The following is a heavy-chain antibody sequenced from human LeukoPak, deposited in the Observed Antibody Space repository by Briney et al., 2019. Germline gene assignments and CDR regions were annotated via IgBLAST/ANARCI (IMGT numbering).Heavy chain of an antibody. V-gene: IGHV4-59*12. CDR1: GGSISSYY. Sequence: SETLSLTCTVSGGSISSYYWSWIRQPPGKGLEWIGYIYYSGSTNYNPSLKSRVTMSVDTSKSQFSLKLSSVTVADTAVYYCARDHYYYDSSGFYYFDYWGQGTLVTVSS. D-gene: IGHD3-22*01. J-gene: IGHJ4*02. CDR2: IYYSGST. CDR3: ARDHYYYDSSGFYYFDY.